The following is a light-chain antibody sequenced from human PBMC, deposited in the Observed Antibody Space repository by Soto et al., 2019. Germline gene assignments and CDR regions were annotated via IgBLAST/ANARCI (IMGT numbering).Light chain of an antibody. CDR3: SSYTTSNTRQIV. V-gene: IGLV2-14*01. Sequence: QSALAQPASVSGSPGQSITISCTGTSSDVGAYNYVSWYQQHPGKAPKLLIYDVSNRPSGISNRFSCSKSDNTASLTISGLQPEDEADYYCSSYTTSNTRQIVFGTGTKVTVL. CDR2: DVS. CDR1: SSDVGAYNY. J-gene: IGLJ1*01.